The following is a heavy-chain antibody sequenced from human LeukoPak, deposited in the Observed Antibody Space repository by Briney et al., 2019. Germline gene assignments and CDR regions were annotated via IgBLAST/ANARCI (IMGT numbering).Heavy chain of an antibody. V-gene: IGHV4-59*08. Sequence: SETLSLTCTVSGDSISSYYWSWIRQLPGKGLEWIGYIYYSGSTNYNPSLKSRVTISVDTSKNQFSLKLSSVTAADTAVYFCARSERIIMILGGAFDVWGQGTMVTVSS. J-gene: IGHJ3*01. CDR3: ARSERIIMILGGAFDV. CDR1: GDSISSYY. CDR2: IYYSGST. D-gene: IGHD3-22*01.